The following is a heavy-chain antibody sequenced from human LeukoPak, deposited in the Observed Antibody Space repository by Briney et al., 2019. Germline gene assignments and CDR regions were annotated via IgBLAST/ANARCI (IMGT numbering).Heavy chain of an antibody. CDR1: GFTFSSSA. Sequence: GGSLRLSCAPSGFTFSSSAVSWVRQAPGKGLEWVSSISGSGGSTYSADSVKGRFTISRDNSKNTLYLQMNSLRAEDTALYYCAKARSFTKDIYHGDFDYWGQGTLVTVSS. CDR2: ISGSGGST. J-gene: IGHJ4*02. D-gene: IGHD2-15*01. CDR3: AKARSFTKDIYHGDFDY. V-gene: IGHV3-23*01.